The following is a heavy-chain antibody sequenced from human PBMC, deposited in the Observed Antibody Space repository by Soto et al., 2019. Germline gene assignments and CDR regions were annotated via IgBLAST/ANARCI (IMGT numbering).Heavy chain of an antibody. V-gene: IGHV3-23*01. Sequence: EVQLLESGGGLVQPGGSLRLSCAASGFTFSNYAMSWVRQAPGKGLEWVSVISGSTYYADSVKGRFTISRDNSKNTLYLQMNRLRADDTALYYCAKGRGLYSGYGDWGQGTLVTVSS. D-gene: IGHD5-12*01. CDR2: ISGST. CDR1: GFTFSNYA. CDR3: AKGRGLYSGYGD. J-gene: IGHJ4*02.